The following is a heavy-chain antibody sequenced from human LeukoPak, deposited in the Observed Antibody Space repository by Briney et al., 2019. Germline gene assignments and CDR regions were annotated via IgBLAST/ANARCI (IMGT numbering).Heavy chain of an antibody. Sequence: GGSLRLSCAASGLTFSSSSMTWVRQAPGKGLEWVSCISGSGENTYYADSVRGRFTISRDSSKNTVYLQMSSLRAEDTALYYCAKSMAVTGGATEYWGQGTLATVSS. V-gene: IGHV3-23*01. CDR2: ISGSGENT. CDR1: GLTFSSSS. D-gene: IGHD6-19*01. J-gene: IGHJ4*02. CDR3: AKSMAVTGGATEY.